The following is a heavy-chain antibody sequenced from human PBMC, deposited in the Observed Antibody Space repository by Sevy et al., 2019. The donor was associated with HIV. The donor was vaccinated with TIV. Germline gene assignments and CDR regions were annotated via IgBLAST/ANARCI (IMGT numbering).Heavy chain of an antibody. CDR3: ARERITMVRGVYYYYGMDV. CDR2: ISISRSYI. CDR1: ELTFVTYS. Sequence: GGSLSLSFAAPELTFVTYSMTWVPKAPGKGRGGAPSISISRSYIYYADSVKGRFTISRDNAKNSLYLQMNSLRAEDTAVYYCARERITMVRGVYYYYGMDVWGQGTTVTVSS. V-gene: IGHV3-21*01. J-gene: IGHJ6*02. D-gene: IGHD3-10*01.